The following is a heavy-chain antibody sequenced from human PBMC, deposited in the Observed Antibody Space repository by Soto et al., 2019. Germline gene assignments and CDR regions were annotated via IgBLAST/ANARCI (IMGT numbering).Heavy chain of an antibody. CDR1: GGSISSYY. CDR2: IYYSGST. CDR3: AGSDILTGYSNHRNNWFDP. J-gene: IGHJ5*02. V-gene: IGHV4-59*01. D-gene: IGHD3-9*01. Sequence: PSETLSLTCTVSGGSISSYYWSWIRQPPGKGLEWIGYIYYSGSTNYNPSLKSRVTISVDTSKNQFSLKLSSVTAADTAVYYCAGSDILTGYSNHRNNWFDPWGQGTLVTVSS.